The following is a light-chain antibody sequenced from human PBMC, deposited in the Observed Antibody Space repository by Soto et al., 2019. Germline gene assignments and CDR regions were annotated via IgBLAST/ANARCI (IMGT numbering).Light chain of an antibody. Sequence: QSVLTQPASVSGSPGQSITISCTGTSSDVGGYNYVSWYQQHPGKAPKLLIYDVSKWPSGVSNRFSGSKSGNTASLTISGLQAEDEADYYCSSYTSSSTLEIFGGGTQLTVL. J-gene: IGLJ2*01. CDR3: SSYTSSSTLEI. CDR1: SSDVGGYNY. V-gene: IGLV2-14*01. CDR2: DVS.